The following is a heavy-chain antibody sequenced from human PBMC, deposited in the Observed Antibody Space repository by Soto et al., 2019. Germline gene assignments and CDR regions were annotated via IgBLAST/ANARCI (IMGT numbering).Heavy chain of an antibody. V-gene: IGHV1-2*02. J-gene: IGHJ4*03. CDR2: INPQSGGS. Sequence: ASVKVSCKASGYVFSNYFMHWVRQAPGQGLEWMGYINPQSGGSKYEDNFQDRVTMTRDTPKTTVYMELRGLTSDDTAVYYCARDLVLTPEAVDSIDLWGQGTLVTVSS. D-gene: IGHD2-15*01. CDR3: ARDLVLTPEAVDSIDL. CDR1: GYVFSNYF.